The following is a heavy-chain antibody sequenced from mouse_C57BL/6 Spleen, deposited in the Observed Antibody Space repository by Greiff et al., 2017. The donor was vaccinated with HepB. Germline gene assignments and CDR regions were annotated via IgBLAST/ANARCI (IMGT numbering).Heavy chain of an antibody. Sequence: EVKLMESGGGLVKPGGSLKLSCAASGFTFSSYAMSWVRQTPEKRLEWVATISDGGSYTYYPDNVKGRFTISRDNAKNNLYLQMSHLKSEDTAMYYCARDRYYYGSSYMYYAMDYWGQGTSVTVSS. V-gene: IGHV5-4*01. J-gene: IGHJ4*01. CDR3: ARDRYYYGSSYMYYAMDY. CDR2: ISDGGSYT. D-gene: IGHD1-1*01. CDR1: GFTFSSYA.